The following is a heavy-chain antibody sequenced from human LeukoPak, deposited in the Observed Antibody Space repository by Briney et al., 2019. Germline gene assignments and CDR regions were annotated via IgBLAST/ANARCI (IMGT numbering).Heavy chain of an antibody. CDR1: GFTFSNYG. Sequence: GGSLRLSCAASGFTFSNYGLHWVRQAPGKGLEWVAFIPYDGKNKYYADSVKGRFTISRDNSKNTLYLQMNSLRADDTALYFCANDSRPYDSSAYLDYWGQGTLVTVSS. CDR3: ANDSRPYDSSAYLDY. V-gene: IGHV3-30*02. CDR2: IPYDGKNK. J-gene: IGHJ4*02. D-gene: IGHD3-22*01.